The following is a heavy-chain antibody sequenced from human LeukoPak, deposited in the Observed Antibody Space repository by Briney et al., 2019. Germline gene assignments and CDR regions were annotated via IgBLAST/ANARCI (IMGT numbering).Heavy chain of an antibody. CDR1: GGSISSYY. CDR3: ARDRGPFGY. J-gene: IGHJ4*02. D-gene: IGHD3-10*01. CDR2: IYYSGNT. V-gene: IGHV4-59*01. Sequence: SETLSLTCTVSGGSISSYYWSWIRQPPGKGLEWIGYIYYSGNTNYNPSLQSRVTISVDTSKNQFSLKLNSVTAADTAVYYCARDRGPFGYWGQGTLVTVSS.